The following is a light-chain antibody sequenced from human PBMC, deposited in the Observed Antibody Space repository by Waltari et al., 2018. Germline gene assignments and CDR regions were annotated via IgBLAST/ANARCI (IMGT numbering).Light chain of an antibody. CDR2: DAS. Sequence: DIQMTQSPSSLSASVGDRVTIPCQASHDISHYLNWYQQKPGKAPKLLIYDASNLETGVPSRFSGSGSGTDFSFTISSLQPEDIATYYCQQFDNLVYTFGQGTKLEIK. CDR3: QQFDNLVYT. V-gene: IGKV1-33*01. CDR1: HDISHY. J-gene: IGKJ2*01.